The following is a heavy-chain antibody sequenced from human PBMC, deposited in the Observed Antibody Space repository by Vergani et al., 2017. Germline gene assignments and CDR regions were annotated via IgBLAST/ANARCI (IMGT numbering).Heavy chain of an antibody. D-gene: IGHD6-19*01. V-gene: IGHV1-69*04. CDR1: GGTFSSYA. CDR2: IIPILGIA. CDR3: ARVVAVAGTDY. Sequence: QVQLVQSGAEVKKPGASVKVSCKASGGTFSSYAISWVRQAPGQGLEWMGRIIPILGIANYAQKFQGRVTITADKSTSTAYMELSSLRSEDTAVYYCARVVAVAGTDYWGQGTLVTVSS. J-gene: IGHJ4*02.